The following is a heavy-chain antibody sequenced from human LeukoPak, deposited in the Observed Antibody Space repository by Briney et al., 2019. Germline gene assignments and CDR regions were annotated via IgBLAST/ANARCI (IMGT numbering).Heavy chain of an antibody. CDR1: GFSFRNYA. J-gene: IGHJ6*03. Sequence: PGRSRRLPCAASGFSFRNYAMHWVRQAPGKGLEWVAVISKDGRSEYYADSVKGRFTISRDNSKNTLYLQMNSLTTEDTAVYYCARGGRYSSSAPYYYYYMDVWGKGTTVTVSS. CDR2: ISKDGRSE. V-gene: IGHV3-30*01. D-gene: IGHD6-6*01. CDR3: ARGGRYSSSAPYYYYYMDV.